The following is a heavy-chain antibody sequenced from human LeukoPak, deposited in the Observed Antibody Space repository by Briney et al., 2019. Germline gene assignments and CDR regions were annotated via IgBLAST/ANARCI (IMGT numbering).Heavy chain of an antibody. D-gene: IGHD2-2*01. J-gene: IGHJ6*03. CDR3: ARLAEYQLLGVYYYYMDV. CDR1: GGSISSYY. V-gene: IGHV4-59*08. Sequence: PSETLSLTCTVSGGSISSYYWGWIRQPPGKGLEWIGNIYHSGITYYTPSLKSRVTISVDTSKNQFYLNLSSVTAADTAVYYCARLAEYQLLGVYYYYMDVWGKGTTVTVSS. CDR2: IYHSGIT.